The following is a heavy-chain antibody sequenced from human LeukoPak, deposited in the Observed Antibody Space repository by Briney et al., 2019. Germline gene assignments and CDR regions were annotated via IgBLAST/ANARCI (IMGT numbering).Heavy chain of an antibody. V-gene: IGHV4/OR15-8*02. J-gene: IGHJ4*02. CDR1: GVSISSGNW. CDR3: ATRDQSRTFLVPLDS. CDR2: THRSGDT. D-gene: IGHD3-3*02. Sequence: SETLSLTCAVYGVSISSGNWWTWVRQPPGKGLEWIGETHRSGDTKYNPSLNGRVTISMDNSKNQLSLNLISVTAADTAMYYCATRDQSRTFLVPLDSWGQGTLVTVSS.